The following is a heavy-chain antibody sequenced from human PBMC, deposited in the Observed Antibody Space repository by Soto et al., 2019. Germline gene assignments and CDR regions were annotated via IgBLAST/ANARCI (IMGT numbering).Heavy chain of an antibody. V-gene: IGHV4-59*01. J-gene: IGHJ3*02. Sequence: SETLSLTCTVSGGSISSYYWSWIRQPPGKGLEWIGYIYYSGSTNYNPSLKSRVTISVDTSKNQFSLKLSSVTAADTAVYYCARDFGWGGAFDIWGQGTMVTVSS. CDR1: GGSISSYY. D-gene: IGHD3-9*01. CDR2: IYYSGST. CDR3: ARDFGWGGAFDI.